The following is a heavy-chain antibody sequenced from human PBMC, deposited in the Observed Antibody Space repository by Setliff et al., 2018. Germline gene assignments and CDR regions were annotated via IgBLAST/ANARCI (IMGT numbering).Heavy chain of an antibody. D-gene: IGHD3-10*01. V-gene: IGHV7-4-1*02. CDR2: INTNTGNP. J-gene: IGHJ3*02. CDR3: ARELTHYYGSGSSLDAFDI. Sequence: ASVKVSCKASGYTFTSYAMNWVRQAPGQGLEWMGWINTNTGNPTYAQGFTGRCVFSLDTSVSTAYLQISSLKAEDTAVYYCARELTHYYGSGSSLDAFDIWGQGTMVTVSS. CDR1: GYTFTSYA.